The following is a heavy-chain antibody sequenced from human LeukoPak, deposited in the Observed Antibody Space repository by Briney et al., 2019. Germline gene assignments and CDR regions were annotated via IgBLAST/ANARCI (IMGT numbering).Heavy chain of an antibody. CDR2: ISSSSSTI. D-gene: IGHD5-12*01. CDR3: ARGGYSGYDRPNWFDP. V-gene: IGHV3-48*04. CDR1: GFTFSSYS. Sequence: GGSLRLSCAASGFTFSSYSMNWVRQAPGKGLEWVSYISSSSSTIYYADSVKGRFTISRDNAKNSLYLQMNSLRAEDTAVYYCARGGYSGYDRPNWFDPWGQGTLVTVSS. J-gene: IGHJ5*02.